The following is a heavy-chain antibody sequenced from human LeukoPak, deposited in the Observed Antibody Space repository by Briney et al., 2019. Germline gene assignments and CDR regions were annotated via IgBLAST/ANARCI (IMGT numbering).Heavy chain of an antibody. CDR3: TTGGDSSGYPFDY. J-gene: IGHJ4*02. CDR1: GFTFSNAW. Sequence: GGSLRLSCAASGFTFSNAWMNWVRQAPGKGLEWVGRIKSKTDGGTTDYAAPVKGRFTISRDDSKNMLYLQMNSLKTEDTAVYYCTTGGDSSGYPFDYWGQGTLVTVSS. D-gene: IGHD3-22*01. V-gene: IGHV3-15*07. CDR2: IKSKTDGGTT.